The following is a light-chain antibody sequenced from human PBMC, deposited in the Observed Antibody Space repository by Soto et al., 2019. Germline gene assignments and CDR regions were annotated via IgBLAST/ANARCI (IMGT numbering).Light chain of an antibody. CDR2: GTS. J-gene: IGKJ1*01. Sequence: EIVLTQSPGTLSLSPGGRATLSCRASQSVSSSYLAWYQQKPGQAPRLLIYGTSSRATAIPDRFSGSGSGTDFTLTISRLEPEDFAVYYCQQYGSSLWTFGQGTKV. CDR3: QQYGSSLWT. CDR1: QSVSSSY. V-gene: IGKV3-20*01.